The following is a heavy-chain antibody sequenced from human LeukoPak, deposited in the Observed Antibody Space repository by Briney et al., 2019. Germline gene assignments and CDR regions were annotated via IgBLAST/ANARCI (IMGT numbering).Heavy chain of an antibody. Sequence: PSETLSLTCTVSGGSISSYYWSWIRQPPGKGLEWIGEINHSGSTNYNPSLKSRVTISVDTSKNQFSLKLSSVTAADTAVYYCARDGYSSGWSDYWGQGTLVTVSS. V-gene: IGHV4-34*01. CDR3: ARDGYSSGWSDY. D-gene: IGHD6-19*01. J-gene: IGHJ4*02. CDR2: INHSGST. CDR1: GGSISSYY.